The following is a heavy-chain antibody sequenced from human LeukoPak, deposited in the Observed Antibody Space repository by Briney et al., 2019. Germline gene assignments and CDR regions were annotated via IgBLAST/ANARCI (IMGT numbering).Heavy chain of an antibody. CDR3: AKVEAAAGFNWFDP. CDR2: ISYDGSNK. V-gene: IGHV3-30*04. D-gene: IGHD6-13*01. Sequence: PGGSLRLSCAASGFTFSSYAMHWVRQAPGKGLEWVAVISYDGSNKYYADSVKGRFTISRDNSKNTLYLQMNSLRAEDTAVYYCAKVEAAAGFNWFDPWGQGTLVTVSS. CDR1: GFTFSSYA. J-gene: IGHJ5*02.